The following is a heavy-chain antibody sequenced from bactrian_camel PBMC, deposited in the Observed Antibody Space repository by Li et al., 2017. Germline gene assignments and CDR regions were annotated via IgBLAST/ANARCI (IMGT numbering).Heavy chain of an antibody. CDR3: VAARYCKKVTDLDRYREV. V-gene: IGHV3S9*01. J-gene: IGHJ2*01. CDR2: VDSDGTV. CDR1: GYDISSYS. Sequence: HVQLVESGGDSVQAGGSLTLSCKASGYDISSYSLGWFRQHPSGNGRQGIAAVDSDGTVTYADSSKGRFTISRDDAGGALYLQMNNVEPEDSAMYYCVAARYCKKVTDLDRYREVSGPGTQVTVS. D-gene: IGHD1*01.